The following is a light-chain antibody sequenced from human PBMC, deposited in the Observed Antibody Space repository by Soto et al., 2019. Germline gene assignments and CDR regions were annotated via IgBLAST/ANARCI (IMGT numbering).Light chain of an antibody. V-gene: IGLV1-40*01. CDR3: QSYASSLSGSWV. CDR2: GNS. CDR1: SSNIGAGYD. Sequence: QSVLTQPPSVSGAPGQRVTISCTGSSSNIGAGYDVHWYQQLPGTAPKLLIYGNSNRPSGVPDRFSGSKSGTSASLAITGLQAEDEAEYYCQSYASSLSGSWVFGGGTKLTVL. J-gene: IGLJ3*02.